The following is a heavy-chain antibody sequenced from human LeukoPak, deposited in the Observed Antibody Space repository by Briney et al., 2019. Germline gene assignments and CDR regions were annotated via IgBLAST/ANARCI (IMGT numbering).Heavy chain of an antibody. CDR1: GVSFRSYV. CDR3: ARDLEVAGKGPRDY. Sequence: GGSLRLSCAASGVSFRSYVMSWVRQAPGKGLEWVSYISSSGSTIYYADSVKGRFTISRDNAKNSLYLQMNSLRAEDTAVYYCARDLEVAGKGPRDYWGQGTLVTVSS. D-gene: IGHD6-19*01. J-gene: IGHJ4*02. CDR2: ISSSGSTI. V-gene: IGHV3-48*03.